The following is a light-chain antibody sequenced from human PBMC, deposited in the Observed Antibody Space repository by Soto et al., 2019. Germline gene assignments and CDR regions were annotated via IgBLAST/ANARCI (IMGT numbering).Light chain of an antibody. CDR3: QSYDSSLSGHVV. V-gene: IGLV1-40*01. CDR1: SSNIGAGYD. Sequence: QSVLTQPPSVSGAPGQRVTISCTGSSSNIGAGYDVHWYQQLPGTAPKLLIYGNSNRPSGVPDRFSGSKSGTSASLAITGLQAEDEADYYGQSYDSSLSGHVVFGVGTKLTVL. CDR2: GNS. J-gene: IGLJ2*01.